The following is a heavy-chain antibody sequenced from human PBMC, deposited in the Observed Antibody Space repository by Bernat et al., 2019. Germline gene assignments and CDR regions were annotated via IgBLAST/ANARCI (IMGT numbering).Heavy chain of an antibody. CDR1: GGSISSSSYY. V-gene: IGHV4-39*01. CDR2: IYYSGST. Sequence: QLQLQESRPGLVKPSETLSLTCTVSGGSISSSSYYWGWIRQPPGKGLEWIGSIYYSGSTYYNPSLKSRVTISVDTSKNQFSLKLSSVTAADTAVYYCARSHSSSWYRFDYWGQGTLVTVSS. CDR3: ARSHSSSWYRFDY. D-gene: IGHD6-13*01. J-gene: IGHJ4*02.